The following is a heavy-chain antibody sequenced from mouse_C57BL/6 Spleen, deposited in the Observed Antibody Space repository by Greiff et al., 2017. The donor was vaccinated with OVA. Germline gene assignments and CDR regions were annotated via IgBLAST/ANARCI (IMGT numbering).Heavy chain of an antibody. CDR1: GFTFSSYT. CDR2: ISGGGGNT. Sequence: EVNLMESGGGLVKPGGSLKLSCAASGFTFSSYTMSWVRQTPEKRLEWVATISGGGGNTYYPDSVKGRFTISRDNAKNTLYLQMSSLRSEDTALYYCARHRIYYEAMDYWGQGTSVTVSS. CDR3: ARHRIYYEAMDY. V-gene: IGHV5-9*01. D-gene: IGHD2-4*01. J-gene: IGHJ4*01.